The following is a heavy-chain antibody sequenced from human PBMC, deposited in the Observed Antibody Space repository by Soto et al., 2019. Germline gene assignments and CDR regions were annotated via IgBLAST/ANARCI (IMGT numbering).Heavy chain of an antibody. J-gene: IGHJ4*02. CDR1: GFSLSTTGVG. CDR2: IYWDDDK. V-gene: IGHV2-5*02. D-gene: IGHD4-4*01. CDR3: ALARYSNFDY. Sequence: QITLRESGPTLVKPTQTLTLTCTFSGFSLSTTGVGVGWIRQPPGKALEWLALIYWDDDKRYRPSLKSRLTITKDTSKTQVVLRMTNMDPVDTATYYCALARYSNFDYWGQGTLVTVSS.